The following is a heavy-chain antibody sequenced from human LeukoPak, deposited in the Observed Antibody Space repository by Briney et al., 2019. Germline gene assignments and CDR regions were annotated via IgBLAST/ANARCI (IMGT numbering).Heavy chain of an antibody. CDR3: ARRSPDIVVVPAAPSMDV. CDR1: GFPDSSNY. V-gene: IGHV3-66*02. CDR2: IYSGGST. D-gene: IGHD2-2*01. Sequence: GGSLRLSCAASGFPDSSNYMSWVRPAPGKGLEGGSFIYSGGSTYYADSVKGRFTISRDNSKNTLYLQMNSLRAEDTAVYYCARRSPDIVVVPAAPSMDVWGKGTTVTVSS. J-gene: IGHJ6*03.